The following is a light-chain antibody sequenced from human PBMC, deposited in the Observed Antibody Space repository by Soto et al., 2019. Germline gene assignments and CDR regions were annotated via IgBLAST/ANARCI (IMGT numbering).Light chain of an antibody. V-gene: IGKV2D-29*02. J-gene: IGKJ5*01. Sequence: DVVMTQTPLSLSVAPGQPASISCKSSQSLLHITGETFLFWYLHKPGQSPQLLIYEVSTRVSGVPDRFSGSGSGTHFTLEISRVETDDVGIYYCMQSTQLPPTFGQVTRL. CDR3: MQSTQLPPT. CDR2: EVS. CDR1: QSLLHITGETF.